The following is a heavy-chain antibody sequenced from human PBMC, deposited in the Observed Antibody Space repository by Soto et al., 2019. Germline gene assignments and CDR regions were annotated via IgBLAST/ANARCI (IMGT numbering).Heavy chain of an antibody. V-gene: IGHV1-69*12. D-gene: IGHD3-16*01. CDR1: GGTFSSYA. CDR3: ARDQPGNVWGYYGMDV. J-gene: IGHJ6*02. Sequence: QVQLVQSGAEVKKPGSSVKVSCKASGGTFSSYAISWVRQAPGQGLEWMGGIIPIFGTANYAQKFQGRVTITADEATSTAYMELSSLRSEDTAVYYCARDQPGNVWGYYGMDVWGQGTTVTVSS. CDR2: IIPIFGTA.